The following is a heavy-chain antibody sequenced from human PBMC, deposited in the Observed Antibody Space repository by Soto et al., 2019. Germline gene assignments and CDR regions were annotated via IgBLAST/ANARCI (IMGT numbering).Heavy chain of an antibody. CDR1: GGSISSYY. D-gene: IGHD6-19*01. CDR2: IYYGGTT. J-gene: IGHJ5*02. Sequence: PSETLSLTCTVSGGSISSYYWNWIRQPPGKGLEWIGYIYYGGTTNYNPSLKSRVTISVDTSKNQFSLKVTSVTAADTAVYYCAGSSDWYAWFDPWGQGTLVTVSS. CDR3: AGSSDWYAWFDP. V-gene: IGHV4-59*01.